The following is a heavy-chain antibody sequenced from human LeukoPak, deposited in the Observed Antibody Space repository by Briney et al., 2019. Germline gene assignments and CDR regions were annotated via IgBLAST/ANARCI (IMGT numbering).Heavy chain of an antibody. CDR3: AKVLPERPGYFDY. D-gene: IGHD1-14*01. CDR1: GFTFSSYA. V-gene: IGHV3-23*01. Sequence: PGGSLRLSCAASGFTFSSYAMSWVRQAPGKGLEWVSCISGSGDSTYYADSVKGRFTISRDNSKNTLYLQMNSLGAEDTAVYYCAKVLPERPGYFDYWGQGTLVTVSS. J-gene: IGHJ4*02. CDR2: ISGSGDST.